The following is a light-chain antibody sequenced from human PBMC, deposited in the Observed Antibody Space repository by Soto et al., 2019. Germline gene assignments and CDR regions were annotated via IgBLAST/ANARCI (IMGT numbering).Light chain of an antibody. CDR1: SSNIGAGYD. CDR2: GNS. V-gene: IGLV1-40*01. J-gene: IGLJ2*01. CDR3: QSYDSSLSGYVV. Sequence: QPVLTQPPSVSGAPGQRVTISCTGSSSNIGAGYDVHWYQQLPGTAPKLLIYGNSNRPSGVPDRFSGSKSGTSASLAFTGLQAEDEADYYCQSYDSSLSGYVVFGGGTKLTVL.